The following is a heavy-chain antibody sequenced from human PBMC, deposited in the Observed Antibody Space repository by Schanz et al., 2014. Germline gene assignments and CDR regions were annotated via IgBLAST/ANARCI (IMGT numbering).Heavy chain of an antibody. CDR1: GFAVDNYY. V-gene: IGHV3-53*01. Sequence: EVQLLESGGGLVQPGGSLRLSCAASGFAVDNYYMSCVRQAPGRGLEWVSIIFTDGRTYYADSVKGRFTISRDNAKNSLYLQMNGLRAEDTAIYYCAKDAPYPFDLWGRGTLITVSS. CDR3: AKDAPYPFDL. CDR2: IFTDGRT. J-gene: IGHJ2*01.